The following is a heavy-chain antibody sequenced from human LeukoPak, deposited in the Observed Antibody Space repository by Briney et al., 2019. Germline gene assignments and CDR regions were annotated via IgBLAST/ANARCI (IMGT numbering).Heavy chain of an antibody. CDR3: TRKWAYDSSGYYAI. J-gene: IGHJ4*02. D-gene: IGHD3-22*01. V-gene: IGHV3-49*03. Sequence: PGRSLRLSCTASGFTFGDYAMSWFRQAPGKGLEWVGFIRSKAYGGTTEYAASVKGRFTISRDDSKSIANLQMNSLKTEDTAVYYCTRKWAYDSSGYYAIWGQGTLVTVSS. CDR1: GFTFGDYA. CDR2: IRSKAYGGTT.